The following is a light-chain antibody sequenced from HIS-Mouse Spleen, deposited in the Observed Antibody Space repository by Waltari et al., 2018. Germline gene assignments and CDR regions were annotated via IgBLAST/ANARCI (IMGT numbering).Light chain of an antibody. CDR3: SSYTSSSFNVV. J-gene: IGLJ2*01. CDR1: SSDVGGYNY. CDR2: DVS. V-gene: IGLV2-14*03. Sequence: QSALTQPASVSGSPGQSITISCTGTSSDVGGYNYVSWYQQHPGKAPKLMIYDVSTRPSWVSNRFSGSKSGNTASLTISGLQAEDEADYYCSSYTSSSFNVVFGGGTKLTVL.